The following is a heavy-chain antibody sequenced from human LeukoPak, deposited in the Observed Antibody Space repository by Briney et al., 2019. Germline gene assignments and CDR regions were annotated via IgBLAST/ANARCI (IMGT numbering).Heavy chain of an antibody. D-gene: IGHD6-13*01. CDR1: GFTFDDYA. V-gene: IGHV3-9*03. Sequence: GGSLRLSCVASGFTFDDYAMHWVRQAPGKGLEWVSGISWNSGSIGYADSVKGRFTISRDNAKNSLYLQMNSLRAEDMALYYCAKDKGYKSSSWYFDYWGQGTLVTVSS. J-gene: IGHJ4*02. CDR2: ISWNSGSI. CDR3: AKDKGYKSSSWYFDY.